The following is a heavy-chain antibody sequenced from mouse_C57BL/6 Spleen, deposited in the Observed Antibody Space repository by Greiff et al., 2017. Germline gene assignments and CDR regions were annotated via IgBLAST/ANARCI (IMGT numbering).Heavy chain of an antibody. CDR1: GYTFTDYY. D-gene: IGHD1-1*01. V-gene: IGHV1-76*01. CDR2: IYTGSGNT. Sequence: QVQLKESGAELVRPGASVKLSCKASGYTFTDYYINWVKQRPGQGLEWIARIYTGSGNTYYNEKFKGKGTLAAEKSSSTAYMQLSRLTSKDSAVYFCAREEPYYGSSYSYAMDYWGQGTSVTVSS. CDR3: AREEPYYGSSYSYAMDY. J-gene: IGHJ4*01.